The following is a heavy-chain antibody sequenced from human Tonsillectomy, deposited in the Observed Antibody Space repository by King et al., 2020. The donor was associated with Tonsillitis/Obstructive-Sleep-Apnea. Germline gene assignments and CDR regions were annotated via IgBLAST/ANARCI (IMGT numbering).Heavy chain of an antibody. J-gene: IGHJ4*02. CDR1: GGSFSGYY. D-gene: IGHD2-2*01. CDR2: INHSGST. V-gene: IGHV4-34*01. CDR3: ARGMLYGGIVVVPAAPYFDY. Sequence: VQLQQWGAGLLKPSETLSLTCAVYGGSFSGYYWSWIRQPPGKRLEWIGEINHSGSTNYNPSLKSRVTISVGTSKNQFSLKLSSVTAADTAVYYCARGMLYGGIVVVPAAPYFDYWGQGTLVTVSS.